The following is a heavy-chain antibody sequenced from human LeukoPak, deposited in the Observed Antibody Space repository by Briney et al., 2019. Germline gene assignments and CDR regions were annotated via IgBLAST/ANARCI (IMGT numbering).Heavy chain of an antibody. D-gene: IGHD6-19*01. V-gene: IGHV3-7*01. Sequence: PGGSLRLSCEASGFTLSNYWMNWVRQAPGKGLEWVANIQQDGSEKYYVDSVKGRFTISRDNAKNSLYLQMNSLRAEDTAVYYRARKGSSGWYMDYWGQGTLVTVSS. CDR1: GFTLSNYW. J-gene: IGHJ4*02. CDR2: IQQDGSEK. CDR3: ARKGSSGWYMDY.